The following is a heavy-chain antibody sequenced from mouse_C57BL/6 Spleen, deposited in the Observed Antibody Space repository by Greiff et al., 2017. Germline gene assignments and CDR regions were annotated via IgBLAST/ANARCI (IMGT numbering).Heavy chain of an antibody. Sequence: VQRVESGAELMKPGASVKLSCKATGYTFTGYWIEWVKQRPGHGLEWIGEILPGSGSTNYNAKFKGKATFTADTSSNTAYMQLSSLTTEDSAIYYCAGGPYDYDGTWFAYWGQGTLVTVSA. J-gene: IGHJ3*01. CDR2: ILPGSGST. D-gene: IGHD2-4*01. CDR1: GYTFTGYW. CDR3: AGGPYDYDGTWFAY. V-gene: IGHV1-9*01.